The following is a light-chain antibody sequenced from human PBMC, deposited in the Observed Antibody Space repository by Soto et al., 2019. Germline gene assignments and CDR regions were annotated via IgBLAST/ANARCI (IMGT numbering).Light chain of an antibody. V-gene: IGLV1-44*01. CDR1: SSNIGSNT. J-gene: IGLJ7*01. Sequence: QSVLTQPPSASGTPGQRVTISCSGSSSNIGSNTVNWYQQLPGTAPKLLIYSNNQRPSGVPDRFSGSKSGTSASLAISGLHSEDEADYYCAAWDDSLNGDVFGGGTQLTVL. CDR3: AAWDDSLNGDV. CDR2: SNN.